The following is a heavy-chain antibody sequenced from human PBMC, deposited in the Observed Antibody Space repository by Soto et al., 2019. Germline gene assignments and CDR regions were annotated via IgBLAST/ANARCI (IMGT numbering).Heavy chain of an antibody. CDR2: INHSGST. J-gene: IGHJ5*02. Sequence: QVQLQQWGAGLLKPSETLSLTCAVYGGSFSGYYWSWIRQPPGKGLEWIGEINHSGSTNYNPSLKSRVTISVDTSKNQFSLKVSSVTAADTAVYYCASLYCSGGSCYVNWCDPWGQGTLVTVSS. CDR3: ASLYCSGGSCYVNWCDP. D-gene: IGHD2-15*01. V-gene: IGHV4-34*01. CDR1: GGSFSGYY.